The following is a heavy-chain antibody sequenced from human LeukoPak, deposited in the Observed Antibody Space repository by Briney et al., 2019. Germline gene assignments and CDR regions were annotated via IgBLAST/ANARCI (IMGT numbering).Heavy chain of an antibody. J-gene: IGHJ4*02. V-gene: IGHV3-7*01. CDR3: AGWDCTSDSCTSGIDY. CDR2: IKQDESEK. D-gene: IGHD1-26*01. Sequence: GGSLRLSCAASGFTFSKYWMTWVRQAPGKGLEWVTNIKQDESEKYYVDSVKGRFTISRDNAMNSLYLQMNSLRAEDTAVYFCAGWDCTSDSCTSGIDYWGQGTLVTVSS. CDR1: GFTFSKYW.